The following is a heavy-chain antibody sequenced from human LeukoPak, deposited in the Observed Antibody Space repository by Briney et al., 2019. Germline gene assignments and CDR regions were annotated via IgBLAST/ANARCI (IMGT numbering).Heavy chain of an antibody. CDR3: AKVSTVVPLVSASSFDY. V-gene: IGHV3-23*01. CDR1: GFTFSSYA. Sequence: GGSLRLSCAASGFTFSSYAMSWVRQPPGKGLEWVSDISGGAGTSYYADSVKGRFTISRDNSKNTLYLQMNSLRAEDTAVYYCAKVSTVVPLVSASSFDYWGQETLVTVSS. CDR2: ISGGAGTS. D-gene: IGHD4-23*01. J-gene: IGHJ4*02.